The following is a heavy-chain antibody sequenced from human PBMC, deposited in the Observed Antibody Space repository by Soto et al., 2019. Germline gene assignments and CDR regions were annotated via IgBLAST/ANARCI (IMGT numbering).Heavy chain of an antibody. CDR1: GGSISGYY. V-gene: IGHV4-59*01. J-gene: IGHJ3*02. D-gene: IGHD2-8*02. CDR2: IYYRGST. Sequence: QVQLQGSGPGLVKPSETLSLTCTVSGGSISGYYWSWIRQPPGRGLEWVGYIYYRGSTSFNPSLRGRGTISLDTSRNQFSLKLSSVTTADTDVYYCTRSVTGYAFDIWGQGTMVTVSS. CDR3: TRSVTGYAFDI.